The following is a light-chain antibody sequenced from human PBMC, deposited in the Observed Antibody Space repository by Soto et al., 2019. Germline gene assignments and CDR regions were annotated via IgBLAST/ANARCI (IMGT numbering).Light chain of an antibody. CDR1: SSDVGAYNY. CDR2: DVT. Sequence: QSALTQPASVSGSPGQSVTISCSVSSSDVGAYNYVSWYQRHPGKAPKLMIYDVTNRPSGVSNRFSGSKSGNTASLTISGLQAEDEADYFCSSYTSSSTVVFGGGTKVTVL. J-gene: IGLJ3*02. V-gene: IGLV2-14*01. CDR3: SSYTSSSTVV.